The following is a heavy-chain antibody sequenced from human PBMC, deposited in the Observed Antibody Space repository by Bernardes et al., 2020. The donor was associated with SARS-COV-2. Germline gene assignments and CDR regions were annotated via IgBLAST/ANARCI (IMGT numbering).Heavy chain of an antibody. CDR2: ISADSGNT. CDR3: ATVVGYSYGGGWFDP. D-gene: IGHD5-18*01. V-gene: IGHV1-18*01. CDR1: GYTFTSYG. J-gene: IGHJ5*02. Sequence: ATLKDSCKASGYTFTSYGMSWVRQAPGQGLEWMGWISADSGNTNYAQKFQGRVTMTTDTSTRTAYMELRSLRSDDTAVYYCATVVGYSYGGGWFDPWGQGTLVTVSS.